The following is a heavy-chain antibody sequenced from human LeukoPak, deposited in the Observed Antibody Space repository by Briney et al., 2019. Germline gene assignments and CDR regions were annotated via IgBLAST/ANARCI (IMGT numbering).Heavy chain of an antibody. CDR1: GFTVSSNY. D-gene: IGHD2-21*01. CDR2: IYSGGST. V-gene: IGHV3-66*01. Sequence: GGSLRLSCAASGFTVSSNYMSWVRQAPGKGLEWVSVIYSGGSTYYADSVKGRFTISRDNSKNTLYLQMNSLRAEDTAVYYCAREDVVEPGFDPWGQGTLVTVSS. CDR3: AREDVVEPGFDP. J-gene: IGHJ5*02.